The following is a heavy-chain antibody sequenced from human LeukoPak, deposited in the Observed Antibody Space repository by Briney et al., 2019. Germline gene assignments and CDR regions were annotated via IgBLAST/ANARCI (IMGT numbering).Heavy chain of an antibody. CDR3: ARDGTHYYDSSGYYPLFDY. CDR2: TSAYNGNT. V-gene: IGHV1-18*01. J-gene: IGHJ4*02. D-gene: IGHD3-22*01. Sequence: ASVKVPCKASGYTFTSYGISWVRQAPGQGLEWMGWTSAYNGNTNYAQKLQGRVTMTTDTSTSTAYMELRSLRSDDTAVYYCARDGTHYYDSSGYYPLFDYWGQGTLVTVSS. CDR1: GYTFTSYG.